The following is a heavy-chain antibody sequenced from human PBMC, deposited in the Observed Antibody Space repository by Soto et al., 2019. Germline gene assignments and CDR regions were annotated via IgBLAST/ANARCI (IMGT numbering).Heavy chain of an antibody. CDR2: IFDSGST. CDR3: AREIIPLTTDWYFDL. D-gene: IGHD4-17*01. CDR1: GGSISGGVYY. V-gene: IGHV4-30-4*01. J-gene: IGHJ2*01. Sequence: QVQLQESGPGLVQPSQTLSLTCTVSGGSISGGVYYWSWIRQPPGKGLEWIGYIFDSGSTYYNPSLQSRVTISVDTSKNQFSLRLSSVTAADTAVYYCAREIIPLTTDWYFDLWGRGTLVTVS.